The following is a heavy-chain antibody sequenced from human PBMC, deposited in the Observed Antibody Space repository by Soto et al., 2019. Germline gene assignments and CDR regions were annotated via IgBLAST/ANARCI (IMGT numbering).Heavy chain of an antibody. V-gene: IGHV4-34*01. J-gene: IGHJ5*02. CDR2: INHSGST. Sequence: QVQLQQWGAGLLKPSETLSLTCAVYGGSFSGYYWSWIRQPPGKGLEWIGEINHSGSTNYNPSLKSRVTISVDTSKNQFSLKLSSVTAADTAVYYCVRGPGGKVPFDPWGQGTLVTVSS. CDR1: GGSFSGYY. CDR3: VRGPGGKVPFDP. D-gene: IGHD1-26*01.